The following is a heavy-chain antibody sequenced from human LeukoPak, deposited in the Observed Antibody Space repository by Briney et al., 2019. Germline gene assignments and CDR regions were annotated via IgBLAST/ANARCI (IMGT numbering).Heavy chain of an antibody. Sequence: GGSLRLACAAPGFTFSSYAMHWVRQAPGKGLEWVAVISYDGSNKYYADSVKGRFTISRDNSKNTLYLQMNSLRAEDTAVYYCARDGLLGAVGGPYFDYWGQGTLVTVSS. J-gene: IGHJ4*02. D-gene: IGHD1-26*01. CDR2: ISYDGSNK. CDR1: GFTFSSYA. V-gene: IGHV3-30-3*01. CDR3: ARDGLLGAVGGPYFDY.